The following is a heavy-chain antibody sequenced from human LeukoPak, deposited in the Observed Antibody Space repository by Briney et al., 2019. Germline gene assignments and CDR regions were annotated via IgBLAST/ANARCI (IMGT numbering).Heavy chain of an antibody. Sequence: GGSLRLSCAASGFTFSSYSLHWVRQAPGKGLEWVAVISPDGKIEYYTDSVKGRFAVSKDNSKNMIYLQMNSLRGEDSAVYFCAKINNDDDYWGQGALVTVSS. J-gene: IGHJ4*02. V-gene: IGHV3-30*18. CDR1: GFTFSSYS. CDR2: ISPDGKIE. D-gene: IGHD1/OR15-1a*01. CDR3: AKINNDDDY.